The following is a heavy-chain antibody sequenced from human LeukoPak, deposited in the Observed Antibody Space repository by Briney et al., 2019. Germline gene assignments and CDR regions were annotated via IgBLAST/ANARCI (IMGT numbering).Heavy chain of an antibody. D-gene: IGHD1-14*01. CDR1: GFSISNYN. V-gene: IGHV3-48*01. CDR2: ISSSSSTI. CDR3: ATEPLYYYYMDV. Sequence: PGGSLRLSCAASGFSISNYNMNWVRQAPGKGLEWLSSISSSSSTIFYADSVKGRLTISRDNAKNSLFLQMNSLRAEDTAVYYCATEPLYYYYMDVWGKGNTVTVSS. J-gene: IGHJ6*03.